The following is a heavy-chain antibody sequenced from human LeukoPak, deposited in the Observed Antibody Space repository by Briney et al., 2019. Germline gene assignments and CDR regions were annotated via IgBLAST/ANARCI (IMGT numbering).Heavy chain of an antibody. D-gene: IGHD6-19*01. CDR3: ARDPSNTSGWKTWFDS. Sequence: ASVKVSCKASGNTFTNHAMNWVRQAPGQGLEWVGWISGYNGDTNYAQKLQGRVTMTTDTSTSTAYMELRSLRSDDTAVYYCARDPSNTSGWKTWFDSWGQGTLVTVSS. V-gene: IGHV1-18*01. J-gene: IGHJ5*01. CDR1: GNTFTNHA. CDR2: ISGYNGDT.